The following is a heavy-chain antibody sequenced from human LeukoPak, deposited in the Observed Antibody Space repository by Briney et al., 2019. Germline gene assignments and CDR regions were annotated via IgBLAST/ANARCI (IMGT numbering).Heavy chain of an antibody. Sequence: GASVKVSCKATGYTFTAYSMNWVRQAPGQGLEWMGWINTNTGNPTYAQDFTGRFVFSLDTSVNTAYLQISSLKAEDTAMYYCARKKVEPDRYFDYWGQGTLVTVSS. CDR3: ARKKVEPDRYFDY. CDR2: INTNTGNP. CDR1: GYTFTAYS. J-gene: IGHJ4*02. V-gene: IGHV7-4-1*02.